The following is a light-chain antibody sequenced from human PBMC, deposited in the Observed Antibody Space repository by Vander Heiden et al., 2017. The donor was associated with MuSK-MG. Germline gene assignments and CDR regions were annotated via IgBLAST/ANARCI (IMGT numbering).Light chain of an antibody. CDR2: KAS. Sequence: ITCRASQSISSWLAWYQQKPGKAPKLLIYKASSLESGVPSRFSGSGSGTEFTLTISSLQPDDFATYYCQQYNSYSFITFGGGTKVEIK. J-gene: IGKJ4*01. V-gene: IGKV1-5*03. CDR3: QQYNSYSFIT. CDR1: QSISSW.